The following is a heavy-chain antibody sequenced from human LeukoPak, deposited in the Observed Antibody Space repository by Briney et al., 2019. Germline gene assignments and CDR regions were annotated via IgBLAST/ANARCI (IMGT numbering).Heavy chain of an antibody. CDR3: ARAKFDPRAYYYYGMDV. V-gene: IGHV3-53*04. Sequence: PGGSLRLSCAASGFTVSSNYMSWVRQAPGKGLEWVSVIYSGGSTYYADSVKGRFTISRHNSKNTLYLQMNSLRAEDTAVYYCARAKFDPRAYYYYGMDVWGQGTTVTVSS. J-gene: IGHJ6*02. CDR1: GFTVSSNY. D-gene: IGHD3-9*01. CDR2: IYSGGST.